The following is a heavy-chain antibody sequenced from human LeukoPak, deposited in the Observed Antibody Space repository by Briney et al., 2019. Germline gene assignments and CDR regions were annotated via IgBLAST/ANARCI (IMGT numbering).Heavy chain of an antibody. J-gene: IGHJ4*02. Sequence: GGSLRLSCAASGFTFSSYSMNWVRQAPGKGLEWVSSISSSSSYIYYVDSVKGRFTISRDNAKNSLYLQMNSLRAEDTAVYYCARDGLNTAMVLYWGQGTLVTVSS. V-gene: IGHV3-21*01. CDR1: GFTFSSYS. D-gene: IGHD5-18*01. CDR3: ARDGLNTAMVLY. CDR2: ISSSSSYI.